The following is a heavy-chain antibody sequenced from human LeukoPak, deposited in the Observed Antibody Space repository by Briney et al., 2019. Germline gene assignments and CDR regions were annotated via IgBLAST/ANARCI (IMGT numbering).Heavy chain of an antibody. Sequence: GGSLRLSCAASGFIFSSYAMHWVRQAPGKGLEWVAVIPYEGSNKYYADSVKGRFTISRDNSKNTLFLQMNRLRAEDTAVYCCASGGDYGTYYGMDVWGQGTTVTVSS. J-gene: IGHJ6*02. CDR3: ASGGDYGTYYGMDV. CDR1: GFIFSSYA. CDR2: IPYEGSNK. D-gene: IGHD4-17*01. V-gene: IGHV3-30-3*01.